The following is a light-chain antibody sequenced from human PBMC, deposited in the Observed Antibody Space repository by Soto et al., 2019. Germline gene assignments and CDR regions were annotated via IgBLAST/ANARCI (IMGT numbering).Light chain of an antibody. CDR3: QQDYRYRWM. V-gene: IGKV1-16*01. CDR2: SAS. J-gene: IGKJ1*01. CDR1: PSISTY. Sequence: IQMTQSPSSLSASVGDRFTITCRAMPSISTYLGWYQQKPGKVPQSLIYSASSLQSGVHSRFSASGSGTEFTLTISDMQPYDFANDYCQQDYRYRWMFGHGTKVEIK.